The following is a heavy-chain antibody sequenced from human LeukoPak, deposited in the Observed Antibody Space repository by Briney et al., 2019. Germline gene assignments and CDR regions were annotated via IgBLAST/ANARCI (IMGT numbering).Heavy chain of an antibody. CDR1: GYIFTGYW. D-gene: IGHD1-1*01. CDR3: AREMRPATTTLVAD. CDR2: INPNSGNT. Sequence: GASVKVSCKASGYIFTGYWIHWVRQAPGQGLEWMGFINPNSGNTNYAQKFQGRVTMTRDTSISTAYMELSSLTSDDTAVYYCAREMRPATTTLVADWGQGTLVTVSS. J-gene: IGHJ4*02. V-gene: IGHV1-2*02.